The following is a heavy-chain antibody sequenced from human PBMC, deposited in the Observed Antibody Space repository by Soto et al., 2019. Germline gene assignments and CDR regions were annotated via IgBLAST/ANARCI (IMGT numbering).Heavy chain of an antibody. D-gene: IGHD6-13*01. CDR3: ARARPPGLSSSKTRGDYYYGMDV. J-gene: IGHJ6*02. Sequence: ASVKVSCKASGYTFTSYGISWVRQAPGQGLEWMGWISAYNGNTNYAQKLQGRVTMTTDTSTSTAYMELRSLRAEDTAVYYCARARPPGLSSSKTRGDYYYGMDVWGQGTTVTVSS. CDR1: GYTFTSYG. V-gene: IGHV1-18*01. CDR2: ISAYNGNT.